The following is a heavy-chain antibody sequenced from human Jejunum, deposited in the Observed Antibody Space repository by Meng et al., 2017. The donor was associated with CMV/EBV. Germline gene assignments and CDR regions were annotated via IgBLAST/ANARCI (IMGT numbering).Heavy chain of an antibody. V-gene: IGHV1-2*02. CDR3: ARRTGSYSDY. CDR1: GYTVTGYY. CDR2: INPNSGGT. Sequence: SKASGYTVTGYYMHWVRQAPGKGLGWMGWINPNSGGTNYAQKFQGRVTMTRDTSISTAYMELSRLRSDDTAVYYCARRTGSYSDYWGQGTMVTVSS. D-gene: IGHD1-26*01. J-gene: IGHJ4*02.